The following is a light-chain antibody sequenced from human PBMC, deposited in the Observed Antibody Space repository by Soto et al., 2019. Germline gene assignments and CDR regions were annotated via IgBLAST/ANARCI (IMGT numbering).Light chain of an antibody. CDR2: GAS. Sequence: EIVMTQSPATLSVSPGERATLSCRASQSVSSNFAWYQQKPGQAPRLLIYGASTRATSIPARISCSESRKDFTLTISSLQSEDFAVYYCEQDKKFPSLTCGGGTKVEIK. CDR1: QSVSSN. V-gene: IGKV3-15*01. J-gene: IGKJ4*01. CDR3: EQDKKFPSLT.